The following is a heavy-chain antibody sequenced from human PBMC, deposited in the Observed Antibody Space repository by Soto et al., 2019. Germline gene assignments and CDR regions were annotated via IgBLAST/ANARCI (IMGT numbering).Heavy chain of an antibody. CDR3: ATDGKGTIAY. V-gene: IGHV3-30*03. D-gene: IGHD1-1*01. CDR2: ISYDGRNK. J-gene: IGHJ4*02. Sequence: QVQLVESGGGVVQPGRSLRLSCAASGFIFSSYGIHWVRQAPGKGLEWVAVISYDGRNKYYADSVKGRFTISRDNSKNTLYLQMNSLRAEDTAAYYCATDGKGTIAYWGQGTLVTVSS. CDR1: GFIFSSYG.